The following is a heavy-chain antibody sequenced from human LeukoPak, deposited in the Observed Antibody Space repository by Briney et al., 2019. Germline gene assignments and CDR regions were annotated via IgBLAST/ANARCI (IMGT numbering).Heavy chain of an antibody. CDR3: ARGSRYPYLCWFDP. CDR1: GYTFTSYG. Sequence: ASVKVSCKASGYTFTSYGISWVRQAPGQGLEWMGWISAYNGNTNYAQKLQGGVTMTTDTSTSTAYMELRSLRSDDTAVYYCARGSRYPYLCWFDPWGQGTLVTVSS. V-gene: IGHV1-18*01. J-gene: IGHJ5*02. D-gene: IGHD1-1*01. CDR2: ISAYNGNT.